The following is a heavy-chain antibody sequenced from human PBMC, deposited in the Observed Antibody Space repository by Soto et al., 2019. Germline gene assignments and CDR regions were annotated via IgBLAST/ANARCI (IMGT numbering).Heavy chain of an antibody. Sequence: QVQLQESGPRLVKPSQTLSLTCTVSGDSIGSGDYYWTWIRQPPGKGLEWIGYIYYIGTTCYNPSLESRVNISVDTSKNQFSLRVTAVTAADTAVYYCARGSTYYGFVTWGQGTLIPVSS. D-gene: IGHD3-10*01. CDR3: ARGSTYYGFVT. V-gene: IGHV4-30-4*01. J-gene: IGHJ5*02. CDR1: GDSIGSGDYY. CDR2: IYYIGTT.